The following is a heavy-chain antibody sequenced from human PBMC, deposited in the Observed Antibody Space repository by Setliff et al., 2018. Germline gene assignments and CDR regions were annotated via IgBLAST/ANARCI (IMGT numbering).Heavy chain of an antibody. CDR1: GGTFGDYA. Sequence: GASVKVSCKASGGTFGDYAISWVRQAPGQGLEWMGGIIPILGIANYAQKFQGRVTITADKSTSTAYMELSSLRSEDTAVYYCARGGRDIVVVVAANYYYYMDVWGKGTTVTVSS. V-gene: IGHV1-69*10. D-gene: IGHD2-15*01. CDR3: ARGGRDIVVVVAANYYYYMDV. CDR2: IIPILGIA. J-gene: IGHJ6*03.